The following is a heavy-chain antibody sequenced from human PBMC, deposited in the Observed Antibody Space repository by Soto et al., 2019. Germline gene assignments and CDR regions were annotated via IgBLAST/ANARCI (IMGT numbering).Heavy chain of an antibody. CDR1: GFTVSTYG. Sequence: QVQLVESGGGVVQPGRSLRLSCAVSGFTVSTYGMHWVRQAPGKGLEWVAVISRDGGTKYSADSVKGRFTISRDNYRNTLFLEMNSLRGDDMAVYYCTGEVASGYWGQGTLVTVST. J-gene: IGHJ4*02. V-gene: IGHV3-30*03. CDR3: TGEVASGY. CDR2: ISRDGGTK. D-gene: IGHD2-8*02.